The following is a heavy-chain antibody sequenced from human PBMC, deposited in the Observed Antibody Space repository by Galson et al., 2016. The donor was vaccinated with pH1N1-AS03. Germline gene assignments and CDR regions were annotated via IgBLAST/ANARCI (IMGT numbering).Heavy chain of an antibody. CDR2: ISGYNINA. Sequence: SVKVSCKASGYKFTSYGVSWVRQAPGQGLEWMGWISGYNINAKYAEKFQGRVTLTTDKSTSTAYMELRSLTSDDTAVYFCARDGDIVIVPSAIDFYNMDVWGQGTTVTVSS. J-gene: IGHJ6*02. D-gene: IGHD2-2*01. CDR3: ARDGDIVIVPSAIDFYNMDV. V-gene: IGHV1-18*01. CDR1: GYKFTSYG.